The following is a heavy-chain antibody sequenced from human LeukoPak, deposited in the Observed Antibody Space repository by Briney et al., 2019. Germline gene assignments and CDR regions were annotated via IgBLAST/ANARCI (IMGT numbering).Heavy chain of an antibody. Sequence: ASVKVSCKASGCPFTNYAYHWVRQAPGQRLEWMGWINAGNGNTEYSQNFQDRVTITRDTSATTAYMELSSLRSEDTAVYYCARGSYFYGSGSFMGSDYWGQGTLVTVSS. CDR3: ARGSYFYGSGSFMGSDY. CDR2: INAGNGNT. J-gene: IGHJ4*02. CDR1: GCPFTNYA. D-gene: IGHD3-10*01. V-gene: IGHV1-3*01.